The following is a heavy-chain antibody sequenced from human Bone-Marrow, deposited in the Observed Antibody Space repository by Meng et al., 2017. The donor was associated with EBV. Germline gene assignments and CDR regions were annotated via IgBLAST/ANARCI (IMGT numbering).Heavy chain of an antibody. CDR2: INVGVGYT. CDR3: VRGPPVGVPGPGDY. Sequence: VQLVQSGAEVKNPGASVEVSCKASGYAFTSYILHWVRQAPGQRLEWMGWINVGVGYTKYSQKFQGRVTISSDTSATTGYMELSSLRSEDTAVYYCVRGPPVGVPGPGDYWGQGTLVTVSS. D-gene: IGHD2-21*01. J-gene: IGHJ4*02. CDR1: GYAFTSYI. V-gene: IGHV1-3*01.